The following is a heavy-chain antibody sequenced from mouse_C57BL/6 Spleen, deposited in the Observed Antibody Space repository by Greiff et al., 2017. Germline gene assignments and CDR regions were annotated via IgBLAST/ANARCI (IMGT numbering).Heavy chain of an antibody. Sequence: EVQLKESGPELVKPGASVKISCKASGYSFTDYNMNWVKQSNGKSLEWIGVINPNYGTTSYNQKFKGKATLTVDQSSSTAYMQLNSLTSEDSAVYYCAPITTVVAEGAMDYWGQGTSVTVSS. J-gene: IGHJ4*01. CDR3: APITTVVAEGAMDY. V-gene: IGHV1-39*01. D-gene: IGHD1-1*01. CDR1: GYSFTDYN. CDR2: INPNYGTT.